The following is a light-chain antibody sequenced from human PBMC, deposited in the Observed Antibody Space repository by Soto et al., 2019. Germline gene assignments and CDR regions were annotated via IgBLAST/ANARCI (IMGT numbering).Light chain of an antibody. J-gene: IGKJ1*01. V-gene: IGKV1-39*01. CDR3: QQSYNTPQT. Sequence: IQLTQSPSSLSASVGARVPITCRASQDISSSLAWYQQKPGKAPKLLIYAASILQSGVPSRFSGSGFGTDFTLTISSLQAEDFASYYCQQSYNTPQTFGQGTKVDI. CDR2: AAS. CDR1: QDISSS.